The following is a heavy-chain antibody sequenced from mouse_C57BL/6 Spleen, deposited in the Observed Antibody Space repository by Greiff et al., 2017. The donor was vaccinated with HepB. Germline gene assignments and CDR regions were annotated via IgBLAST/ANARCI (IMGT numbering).Heavy chain of an antibody. CDR1: GFNIKDDY. J-gene: IGHJ3*01. Sequence: EVQLQQSGAELVRPGASVKLSCTASGFNIKDDYMHWVKQRPEQGLEWIGWIDPENGDTEYASKFQGKATITADTSSNTAYLQLSSLTSEDTAVYYCTTAYGKGGSWFAYWGQGTLVTVSA. D-gene: IGHD6-5*01. CDR3: TTAYGKGGSWFAY. CDR2: IDPENGDT. V-gene: IGHV14-4*01.